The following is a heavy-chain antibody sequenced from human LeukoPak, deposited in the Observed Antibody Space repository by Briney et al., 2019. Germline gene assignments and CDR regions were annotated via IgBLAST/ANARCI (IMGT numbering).Heavy chain of an antibody. CDR1: GYTFTSYD. D-gene: IGHD6-19*01. CDR2: INPSGGST. V-gene: IGHV1-46*01. CDR3: ARSIAVADSDY. Sequence: ASVNLSCNAAGYTFTSYDMRLERQAPGQGNEWMGIINPSGGSTSYAQKFQGRVTMTRDTSTSTVYMELSSLRSEDSAVYYCARSIAVADSDYSGQGTLVTVSS. J-gene: IGHJ4*02.